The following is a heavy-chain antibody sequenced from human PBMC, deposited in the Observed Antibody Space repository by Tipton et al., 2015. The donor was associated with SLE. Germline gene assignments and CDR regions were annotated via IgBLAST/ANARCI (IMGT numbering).Heavy chain of an antibody. CDR1: GYTFTSYY. D-gene: IGHD4-11*01. V-gene: IGHV1-46*01. CDR3: ARDLPTVTTRYNWFDP. J-gene: IGHJ5*02. Sequence: QLVQSGAEVKKPGASVKVSCKASGYTFTSYYMHWVRQAPGQGLEWMGIINPSGGSTGYAQKFQGRVTMTRDTSTSTVYMELSSLRSEATAVYYCARDLPTVTTRYNWFDPWGQGTLVTVSS. CDR2: INPSGGST.